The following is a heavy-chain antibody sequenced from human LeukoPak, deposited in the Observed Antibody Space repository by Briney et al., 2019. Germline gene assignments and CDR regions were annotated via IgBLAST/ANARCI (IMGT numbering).Heavy chain of an antibody. J-gene: IGHJ3*01. Sequence: GASVKVSCKASGYTYSTYGISWVRQAPGQGLEWMGWINPNSGGTNYAQKFQGRVTMTRDTSISTAYMELSRLRSDDTAVYYCASRPRDSSGYVPWGQGTMVTVSS. D-gene: IGHD3-22*01. CDR1: GYTYSTYG. CDR3: ASRPRDSSGYVP. V-gene: IGHV1-2*02. CDR2: INPNSGGT.